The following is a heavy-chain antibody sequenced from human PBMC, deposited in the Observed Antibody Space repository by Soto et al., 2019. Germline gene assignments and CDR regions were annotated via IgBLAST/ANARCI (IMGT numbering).Heavy chain of an antibody. D-gene: IGHD3-16*01. CDR2: VNYIGTT. Sequence: QVQLQESGPGVVKPSETLSLTCTVSGESSRSFYWSWIRQPPGKGLEWIGYVNYIGTTNYNASLKGGVTISLTPAKTQLSRRLSSVIAADTAVYYWARSFGREGILSTGFDPWSREPWSPSP. CDR1: GESSRSFY. CDR3: ARSFGREGILSTGFDP. V-gene: IGHV4-59*01. J-gene: IGHJ5*02.